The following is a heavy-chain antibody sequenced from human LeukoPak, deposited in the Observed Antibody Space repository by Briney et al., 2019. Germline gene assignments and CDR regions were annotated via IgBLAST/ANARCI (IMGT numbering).Heavy chain of an antibody. CDR3: ARGCSSTSCYSDY. D-gene: IGHD2-2*01. V-gene: IGHV3-21*01. CDR1: GFTFSSYA. CDR2: ISSSSSYI. Sequence: GRSLRLSCVASGFTFSSYAMHWVRQAPGKGLEWVSSISSSSSYIYYADSVKGRFTISRDNAKNSLYLQMNSLRAEDTAVYYCARGCSSTSCYSDYWGQGTLVTVSS. J-gene: IGHJ4*02.